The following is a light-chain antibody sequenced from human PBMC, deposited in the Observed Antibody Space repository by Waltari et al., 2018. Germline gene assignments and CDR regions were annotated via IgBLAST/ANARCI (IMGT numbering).Light chain of an antibody. V-gene: IGKV3-15*01. Sequence: ELVMTQSPATLSVSPGERATLPCRASQSVSSNLAWYQQKPGQAPRLLIYGASTRATGIPVSFSGSGSGTEFTLTISSLQSEDFAVYYCQQYNTWPPYTFGQGTKLEIK. J-gene: IGKJ2*01. CDR1: QSVSSN. CDR3: QQYNTWPPYT. CDR2: GAS.